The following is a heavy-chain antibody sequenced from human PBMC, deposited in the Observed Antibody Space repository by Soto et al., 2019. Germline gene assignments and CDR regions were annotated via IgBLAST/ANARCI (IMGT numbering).Heavy chain of an antibody. D-gene: IGHD4-17*01. V-gene: IGHV3-9*01. CDR1: GFTVDDYA. CDR2: ISANGDNV. J-gene: IGHJ4*02. CDR3: AKDMKWGGMTTIHYFDS. Sequence: GGSLRLSCVSSGFTVDDYAMHWVRQAPGKGLEWVSGISANGDNVDYADSVKGRFTVSRDNAKNSLFLQMNSLRPEDTALYYCAKDMKWGGMTTIHYFDSWGQGTQVTVSS.